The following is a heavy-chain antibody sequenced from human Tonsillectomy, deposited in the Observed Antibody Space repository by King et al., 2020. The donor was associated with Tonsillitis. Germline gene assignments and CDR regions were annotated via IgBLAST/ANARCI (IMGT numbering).Heavy chain of an antibody. V-gene: IGHV4-59*01. Sequence: PLQESGPGLVKPSETLSLTCTVSGGSISGYYWSWIRQPPGKGLEWIGYIYYSGSTNYNPSLKSRVTISVDTSKNQFSLKLSSVTAADTAVYYCARGRSIFGVVIHFDYWGQGTLVTVSS. CDR1: GGSISGYY. CDR2: IYYSGST. J-gene: IGHJ4*02. D-gene: IGHD3-3*01. CDR3: ARGRSIFGVVIHFDY.